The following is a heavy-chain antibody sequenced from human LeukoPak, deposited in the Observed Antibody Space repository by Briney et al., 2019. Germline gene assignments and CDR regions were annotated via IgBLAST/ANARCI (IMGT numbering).Heavy chain of an antibody. J-gene: IGHJ4*02. D-gene: IGHD4-17*01. V-gene: IGHV4-4*07. CDR2: IYISGVT. CDR1: GGSISGYY. Sequence: PSETLPLTCTVSGGSISGYYWNWIRQPAGKGLEWIGRIYISGVTNYNPSLKSRVTMTVDTSKNQFSLKLTSVTAADTAVYYCARENGDYYYWGQGTLVTVSS. CDR3: ARENGDYYY.